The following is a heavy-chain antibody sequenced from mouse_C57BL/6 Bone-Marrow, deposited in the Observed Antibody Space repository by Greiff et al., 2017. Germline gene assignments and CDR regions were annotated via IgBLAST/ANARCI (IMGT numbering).Heavy chain of an antibody. CDR3: ARGVGSSDVRGYFDV. J-gene: IGHJ1*03. Sequence: QVQLQQSGAELARPGASVKLSCKASGYTFTSYGISWVKQRTGQGLEWIGEIYPRSGNTYYNEKFKGKATLTADKSSSTAYMELRSLTSEDSAVYVWARGVGSSDVRGYFDVWGTGTTVTVSS. D-gene: IGHD1-1*01. CDR2: IYPRSGNT. V-gene: IGHV1-81*01. CDR1: GYTFTSYG.